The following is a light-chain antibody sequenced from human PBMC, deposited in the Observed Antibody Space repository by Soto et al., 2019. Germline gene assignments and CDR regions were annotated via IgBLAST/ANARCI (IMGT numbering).Light chain of an antibody. CDR3: QQYYSEPPT. V-gene: IGKV4-1*01. Sequence: DIVMTQSPDSLAVSLGERATINCKSSLSLLYSSNNKNYLGWYQQKPGQSPKLLISFASTRESGVPDRFSGSGSGTDFTLTISSLQAEDMAVYYCQQYYSEPPTFGQGTKVEIK. J-gene: IGKJ1*01. CDR2: FAS. CDR1: LSLLYSSNNKNY.